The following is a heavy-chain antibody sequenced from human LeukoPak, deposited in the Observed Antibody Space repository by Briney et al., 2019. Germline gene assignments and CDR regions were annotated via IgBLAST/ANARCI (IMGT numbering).Heavy chain of an antibody. Sequence: PSETLSLTCTVSGGSISSYYWSWIRQPPGKGLEWIGYIYYSGSTNYNPSLKSRVTISVDTSKNQFSLKLSSVTAADTAVYYCARHSQRLRGDAFDIWGQGTMVTVSS. V-gene: IGHV4-59*08. CDR2: IYYSGST. CDR1: GGSISSYY. D-gene: IGHD4-17*01. J-gene: IGHJ3*02. CDR3: ARHSQRLRGDAFDI.